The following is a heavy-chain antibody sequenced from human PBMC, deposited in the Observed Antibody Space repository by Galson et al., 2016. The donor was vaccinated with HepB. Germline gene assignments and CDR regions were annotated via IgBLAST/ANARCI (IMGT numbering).Heavy chain of an antibody. V-gene: IGHV3-23*01. CDR2: ISGSGGST. CDR1: GFTFSIYA. D-gene: IGHD2-2*01. Sequence: SLRLSCATSGFTFSIYAMSWVRQAPGQGLEWVSTISGSGGSTSYADSVKGRFTISRDKSKNTLYRQMTSLRAEDTAVYYCAKDWGYCTTTSCFEYFQHWGQGTLVTVSS. J-gene: IGHJ1*01. CDR3: AKDWGYCTTTSCFEYFQH.